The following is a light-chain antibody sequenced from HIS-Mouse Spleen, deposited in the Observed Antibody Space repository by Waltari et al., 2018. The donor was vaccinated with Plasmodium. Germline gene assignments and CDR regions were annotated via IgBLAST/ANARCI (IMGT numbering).Light chain of an antibody. CDR1: SSDVGGYNY. J-gene: IGLJ1*01. V-gene: IGLV2-11*01. CDR2: DVS. Sequence: QSALTQPRSVSGSPGQSVTISCTGTSSDVGGYNYVSWYQQPPDKAPKLMIYDVSKRPSGVPDRFSGSKSGNTASLTISGLQAEDEADYYCCSYAGSYTYVFGTGTKVTVL. CDR3: CSYAGSYTYV.